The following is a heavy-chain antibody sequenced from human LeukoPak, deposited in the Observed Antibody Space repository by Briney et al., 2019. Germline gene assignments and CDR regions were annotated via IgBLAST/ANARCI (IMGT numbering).Heavy chain of an antibody. V-gene: IGHV3-21*01. J-gene: IGHJ4*02. D-gene: IGHD2-2*01. CDR2: ISSSSSYI. CDR3: ASQVVVPAARLFDY. Sequence: GGSVRPSCAASGFTFSSYSMNWVRQAPGKGLEWVSSISSSSSYIYYADSVKGRFTISRDNAKNSLYLQMNSLRAEDTAVYYCASQVVVPAARLFDYWGQGTLVTVSS. CDR1: GFTFSSYS.